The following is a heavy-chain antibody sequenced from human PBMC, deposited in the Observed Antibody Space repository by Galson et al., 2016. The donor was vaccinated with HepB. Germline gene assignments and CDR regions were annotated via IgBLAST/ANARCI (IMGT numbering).Heavy chain of an antibody. CDR3: AHYESSVHRAFDI. V-gene: IGHV2-5*02. Sequence: PALVTPTQTLTLPCTLSGLSLSNSEAGVGWIRQPPGKALEWLALIYWDDDKRSSPSLKTRLTITKDRSKKQVVLTMTNMNPVDTATHYSAHYESSVHRAFDIWGQGTMVTVSS. J-gene: IGHJ3*02. CDR2: IYWDDDK. CDR1: GLSLSNSEAG. D-gene: IGHD3-22*01.